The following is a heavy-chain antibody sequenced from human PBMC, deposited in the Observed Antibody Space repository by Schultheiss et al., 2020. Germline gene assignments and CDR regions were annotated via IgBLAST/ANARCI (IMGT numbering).Heavy chain of an antibody. CDR1: GFTFSDYY. D-gene: IGHD2-21*02. J-gene: IGHJ6*02. Sequence: GGSLRLSCAASGFTFSDYYMSWIRQAPGKGLEWVAVISYDGSNKYYADSVKGRFTISRDNAKNSLYLQMNSLRAEDTAVYYCARAGDIVVVTTYYYYGMDVWGQGTTVTASS. CDR3: ARAGDIVVVTTYYYYGMDV. V-gene: IGHV3-30*03. CDR2: ISYDGSNK.